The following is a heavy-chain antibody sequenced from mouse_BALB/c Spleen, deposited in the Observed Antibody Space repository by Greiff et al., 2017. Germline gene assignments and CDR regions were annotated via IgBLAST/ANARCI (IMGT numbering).Heavy chain of an antibody. CDR2: ISSGGSYT. CDR1: GFTFSSYG. Sequence: EVQLVESGGDLVKPGGSLKLSCAASGFTFSSYGMSWVRQTPDKRLEWVATISSGGSYTYYPDSVKGRFTISRDNAKNTLYLQMSSLKSEDTAMYYCARLGRYAMDYWGQGTSVTGSS. V-gene: IGHV5-6*01. CDR3: ARLGRYAMDY. J-gene: IGHJ4*01.